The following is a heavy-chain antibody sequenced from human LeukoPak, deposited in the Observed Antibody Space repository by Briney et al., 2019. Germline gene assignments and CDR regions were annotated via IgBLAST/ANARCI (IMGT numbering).Heavy chain of an antibody. J-gene: IGHJ5*02. D-gene: IGHD5-24*01. Sequence: GGSLRLSCAASGFTFSSYWMHWVRQAPGKGLVWVSRINTDGSSTSYADSVKGRFTISRDNAKNTLYLQMNSLRAEDTAVYYCARELGYRAWFDPWGQGTLVTVSS. V-gene: IGHV3-74*01. CDR3: ARELGYRAWFDP. CDR1: GFTFSSYW. CDR2: INTDGSST.